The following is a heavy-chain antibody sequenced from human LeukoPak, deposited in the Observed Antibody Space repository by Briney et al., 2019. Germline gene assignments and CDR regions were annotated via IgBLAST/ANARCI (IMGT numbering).Heavy chain of an antibody. CDR3: ARVSSSWYQDWYFDL. CDR2: IYYSGST. V-gene: IGHV4-59*01. Sequence: SETLSLTCTVSGGSISNYYWSWIRQPPGKGLEWIAYIYYSGSTNYNPSLKSRVTISVDTSENQFSLKLSSVTAADTAVYYCARVSSSWYQDWYFDLWGRGTLVTVSS. D-gene: IGHD6-13*01. CDR1: GGSISNYY. J-gene: IGHJ2*01.